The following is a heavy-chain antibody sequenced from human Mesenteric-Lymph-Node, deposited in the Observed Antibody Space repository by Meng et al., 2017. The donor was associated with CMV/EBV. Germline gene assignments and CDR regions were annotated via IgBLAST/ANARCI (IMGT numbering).Heavy chain of an antibody. CDR2: INPNSGGT. J-gene: IGHJ4*02. CDR1: GYIFTGYY. Sequence: ASVKVSCKASGYIFTGYYIHWVRQAPGQGLEWMGWINPNSGGTNYAQKFQGRVTMTRDTPISTAYMELNRLRSDDTAIYYCAREAVYCSSTSCYEYWGQGTLVTVSS. CDR3: AREAVYCSSTSCYEY. V-gene: IGHV1-2*02. D-gene: IGHD2-2*01.